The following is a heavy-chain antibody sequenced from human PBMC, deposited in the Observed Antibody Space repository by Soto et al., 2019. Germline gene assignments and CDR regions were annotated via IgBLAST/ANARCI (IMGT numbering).Heavy chain of an antibody. CDR1: GYTFTSYD. CDR3: ARGKAVAGFSRDYYYMDV. D-gene: IGHD6-19*01. Sequence: ASVKVSFKASGYTFTSYDINWVRQATGQGLEWMGWMNPNSGNTGYAQKFQGRVTMTRNTSISTAYMELSSLRSEDTAVYYCARGKAVAGFSRDYYYMDVWGKGTTVTVSS. J-gene: IGHJ6*03. CDR2: MNPNSGNT. V-gene: IGHV1-8*01.